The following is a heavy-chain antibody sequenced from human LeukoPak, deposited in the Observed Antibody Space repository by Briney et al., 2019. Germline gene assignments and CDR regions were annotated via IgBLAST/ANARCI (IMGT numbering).Heavy chain of an antibody. V-gene: IGHV3-23*01. D-gene: IGHD3-9*01. CDR3: AVSVRFERVWHYFNN. Sequence: GGSLRLSCAASGFTFSSDAMNWVRQAPGKGLKWVSGISESGAITHYADSVKGRFTISRDNSKTTVFLQMNSLRAEDTAVYYCAVSVRFERVWHYFNNWGQGTQVTVSS. CDR1: GFTFSSDA. J-gene: IGHJ4*02. CDR2: ISESGAIT.